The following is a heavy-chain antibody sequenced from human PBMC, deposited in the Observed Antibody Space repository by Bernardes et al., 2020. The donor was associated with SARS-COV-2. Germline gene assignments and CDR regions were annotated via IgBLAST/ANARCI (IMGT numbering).Heavy chain of an antibody. Sequence: GGSLRLSCAASGFTFSSYAMSWVRQAPGKGLEWVSAIRGNGDTTYYADSVKGRFTISRDNSENTLFLQMNSLRAEDTAVYYCAVQNGGSCYSAANYWGQGTLVTVSS. CDR3: AVQNGGSCYSAANY. D-gene: IGHD2-15*01. V-gene: IGHV3-23*01. CDR1: GFTFSSYA. J-gene: IGHJ4*02. CDR2: IRGNGDTT.